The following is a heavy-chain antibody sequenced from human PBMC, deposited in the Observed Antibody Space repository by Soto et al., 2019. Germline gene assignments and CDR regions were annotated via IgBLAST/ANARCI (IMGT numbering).Heavy chain of an antibody. V-gene: IGHV1-2*04. CDR3: ARSIMITFGGAIVPWFDP. D-gene: IGHD3-16*02. CDR2: INPNSGGT. Sequence: VASVKVSCKASGYTFTGYYMHWVRQAPGQGLEWMGWINPNSGGTNYAQKFQGWVTMTRDTSISTAYMELSRLRSDDTAVYYCARSIMITFGGAIVPWFDPWGQGTLVTVSS. CDR1: GYTFTGYY. J-gene: IGHJ5*02.